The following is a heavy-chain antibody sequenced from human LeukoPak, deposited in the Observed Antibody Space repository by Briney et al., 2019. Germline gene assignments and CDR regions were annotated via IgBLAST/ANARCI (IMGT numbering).Heavy chain of an antibody. Sequence: GRSLRLSCAASGFTFSSYGMHWVRQAPGKGLEWVAVIWYDGSNKYYADSVKGRFTISRDNSKNTLYLQMNRLRAEDTAVYYCARSHQRYSYDLGGYWGQGTLVTVSS. V-gene: IGHV3-33*01. D-gene: IGHD5-18*01. J-gene: IGHJ4*02. CDR3: ARSHQRYSYDLGGY. CDR1: GFTFSSYG. CDR2: IWYDGSNK.